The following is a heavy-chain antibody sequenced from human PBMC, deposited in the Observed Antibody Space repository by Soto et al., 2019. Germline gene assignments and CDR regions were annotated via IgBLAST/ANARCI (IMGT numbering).Heavy chain of an antibody. V-gene: IGHV1-46*01. Sequence: QVQLVQSGAEMKQPGASVKLSCQASGYIFIHCFMHWVRQAPGQGLEWMGGINPSSGPTTYAQKFQCRVTMTSDTSTSTVYMELSSLGSGDTAMYYCARSLGETTSLLDYWGQGSLGTVSA. D-gene: IGHD1-26*01. CDR3: ARSLGETTSLLDY. J-gene: IGHJ4*02. CDR1: GYIFIHCF. CDR2: INPSSGPT.